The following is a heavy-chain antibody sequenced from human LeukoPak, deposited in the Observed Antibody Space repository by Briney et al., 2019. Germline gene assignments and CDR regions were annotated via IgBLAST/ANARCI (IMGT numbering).Heavy chain of an antibody. V-gene: IGHV3-48*04. CDR2: IDRSSNTI. J-gene: IGHJ4*02. CDR3: ADNLSR. D-gene: IGHD1-1*01. CDR1: GFTFRTYA. Sequence: GGSLRLSCAASGFTFRTYAMRWVRQAPGKGLEWISYIDRSSNTIYYADSVKGRFTISRDSAKNSLYLQMNSLRAEDTAVYFCADNLSRWGQGTLVTVSS.